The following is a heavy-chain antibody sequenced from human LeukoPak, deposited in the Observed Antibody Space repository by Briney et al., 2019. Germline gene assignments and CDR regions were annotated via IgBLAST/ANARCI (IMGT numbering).Heavy chain of an antibody. D-gene: IGHD3-10*01. CDR1: GYTFTGDY. CDR2: INPNSVGT. Sequence: ASVKVSCKASGYTFTGDYMHWVRQAPGQGLEWMGWINPNSVGTNYAQEFQGRVTMTRDTSISTAYMELSRLRADDTAVYYCARLRLHFGEPSYYMDVWGKGTTVTISS. J-gene: IGHJ6*03. CDR3: ARLRLHFGEPSYYMDV. V-gene: IGHV1-2*02.